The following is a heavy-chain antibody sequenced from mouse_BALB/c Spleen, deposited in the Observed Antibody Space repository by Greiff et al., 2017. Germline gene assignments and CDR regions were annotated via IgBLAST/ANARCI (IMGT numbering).Heavy chain of an antibody. CDR1: GYSITSDYA. CDR2: ISYSGST. V-gene: IGHV3-2*02. CDR3: ARGRVTTATPDY. Sequence: EVKLEESGPGLVKPSQSLFLTCTVTGYSITSDYAWNWIRQFPGNKLEWMGYISYSGSTSYNPSLKSRISITRDTSKNQFFLQLNSVTTEDTATYYCARGRVTTATPDYWGQGTTLTVSS. D-gene: IGHD1-2*01. J-gene: IGHJ2*01.